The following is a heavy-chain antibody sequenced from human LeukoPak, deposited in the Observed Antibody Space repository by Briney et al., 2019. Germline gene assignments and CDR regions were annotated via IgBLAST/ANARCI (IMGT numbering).Heavy chain of an antibody. CDR3: ARERGITMVRGVMFYYGMDV. CDR2: ISAYNGNT. V-gene: IGHV1-18*01. CDR1: GYTFTSYG. D-gene: IGHD3-10*01. J-gene: IGHJ6*02. Sequence: GASVKVSCKASGYTFTSYGISWVRQAPGQGLEWMGWISAYNGNTNYAQKLQGRVTMTTDTSTSTAYMELRRLRSDDTAVYYCARERGITMVRGVMFYYGMDVWGQGTTVTVSS.